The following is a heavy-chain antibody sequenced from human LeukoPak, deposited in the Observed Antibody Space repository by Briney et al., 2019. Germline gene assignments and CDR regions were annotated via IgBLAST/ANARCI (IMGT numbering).Heavy chain of an antibody. V-gene: IGHV3-30*18. CDR3: AKDGGNYYDTAGNHLMRSYMDV. CDR2: ISHDAKST. CDR1: GFTFSSYD. D-gene: IGHD3-22*01. J-gene: IGHJ6*04. Sequence: GGSLRLSCAASGFTFSSYDMHWVRQVPGKGLEWVTVISHDAKSTYHVDSVKGRFTISRDNSKNTLYLQMNSLRAEDTAVYYCAKDGGNYYDTAGNHLMRSYMDVWGKGTTVTVSS.